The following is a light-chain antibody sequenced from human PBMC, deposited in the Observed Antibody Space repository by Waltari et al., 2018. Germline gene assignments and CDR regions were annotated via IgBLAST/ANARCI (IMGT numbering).Light chain of an antibody. V-gene: IGLV2-23*02. J-gene: IGLJ1*01. CDR2: EVT. Sequence: QSGLTQPASVSGSPGQSITISCTGTSSDVGNYNLVSWYQQYPGKAPKLMVYEVTRRSLWVSDRFSGSKSGNTASRTIYGLQSEDEADYYCCSYAGLGIYVFGTGTKVTVL. CDR3: CSYAGLGIYV. CDR1: SSDVGNYNL.